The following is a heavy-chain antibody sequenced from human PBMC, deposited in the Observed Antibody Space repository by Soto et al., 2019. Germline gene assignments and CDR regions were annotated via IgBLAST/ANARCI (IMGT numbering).Heavy chain of an antibody. Sequence: EVQLVESGGGLVKPGGSLRLSCAASGVTFSSYSMNWVRQAPGKGLEWVSSISSSSSYIYYADSVKGRFTISRDNAKNSLYLQMNSLRAEDTAVYYCARDLPSEGFTYGMDVWGQGTTVTVSS. CDR1: GVTFSSYS. J-gene: IGHJ6*02. CDR2: ISSSSSYI. CDR3: ARDLPSEGFTYGMDV. V-gene: IGHV3-21*01. D-gene: IGHD3-10*01.